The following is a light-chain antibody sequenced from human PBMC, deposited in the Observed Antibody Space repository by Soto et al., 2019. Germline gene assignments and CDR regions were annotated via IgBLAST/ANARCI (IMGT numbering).Light chain of an antibody. J-gene: IGKJ5*01. CDR1: QSFASY. V-gene: IGKV3-11*01. CDR3: QQRSNWPPVIT. CDR2: DAS. Sequence: EIVLTQSPATLSLSPGERVTLSCKASQSFASYLAWYQQKPGQAPRLLIYDASKRATGIPARFSGRGSGTEFTRTISSREPEDFAVYYCQQRSNWPPVITFGQGTRLEIK.